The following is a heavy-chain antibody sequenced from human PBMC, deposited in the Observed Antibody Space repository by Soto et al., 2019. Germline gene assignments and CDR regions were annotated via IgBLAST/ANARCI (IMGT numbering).Heavy chain of an antibody. J-gene: IGHJ5*02. D-gene: IGHD6-13*01. CDR1: GFTLNYYA. Sequence: PGGSLRLSCAASGFTLNYYAINWVRQAPGKGLEWVSAITSTGDTYYVDSVKGRFTISRDNSKNTLYLQMNSLRAEDTAVYYCAKEIAASATPWLDPWGQGTLVTVSS. V-gene: IGHV3-23*01. CDR3: AKEIAASATPWLDP. CDR2: ITSTGDT.